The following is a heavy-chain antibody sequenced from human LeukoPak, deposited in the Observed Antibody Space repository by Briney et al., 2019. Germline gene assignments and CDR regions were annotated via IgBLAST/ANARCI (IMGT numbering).Heavy chain of an antibody. CDR3: ARDATTLTRGAFDI. CDR1: GGSISSYY. V-gene: IGHV4-59*01. Sequence: PSETLSLTCTVSGGSISSYYWSWIRQPPGKGLEWTGYIYYSGSTNYNPSLKSRVTISVDTSKNQFSLKLSSVTAADTAVYYCARDATTLTRGAFDIWGQGTMVTVSS. J-gene: IGHJ3*02. D-gene: IGHD1-1*01. CDR2: IYYSGST.